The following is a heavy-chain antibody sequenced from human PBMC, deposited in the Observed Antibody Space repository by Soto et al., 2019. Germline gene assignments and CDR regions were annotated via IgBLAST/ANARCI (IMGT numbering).Heavy chain of an antibody. J-gene: IGHJ4*02. Sequence: SLRLSCAAPGFIFNDFYISWIRQAPGKGLEWVSYISGNSRYTDYADSVKGRFAISRDDAKNSVHLQMNSLRAEDTAVYYCARDRDYYVSSGNYYLDYWGPGSMVTVST. CDR3: ARDRDYYVSSGNYYLDY. CDR1: GFIFNDFY. CDR2: ISGNSRYT. V-gene: IGHV3-11*05. D-gene: IGHD3-22*01.